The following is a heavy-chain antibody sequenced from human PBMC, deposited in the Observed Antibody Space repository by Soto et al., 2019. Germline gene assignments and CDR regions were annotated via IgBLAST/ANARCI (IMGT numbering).Heavy chain of an antibody. D-gene: IGHD2-2*01. Sequence: GGSLRLSCAASGFTFTGYWMHWVRQPPGKGLVWVSRINSDGSSTNYADSVKGRFTISRDNAKNMVYLQMNSLRAEDTAVYYCASGFVEYSSSWFDYWGQGTPVTVSS. CDR2: INSDGSST. CDR3: ASGFVEYSSSWFDY. CDR1: GFTFTGYW. J-gene: IGHJ5*01. V-gene: IGHV3-74*01.